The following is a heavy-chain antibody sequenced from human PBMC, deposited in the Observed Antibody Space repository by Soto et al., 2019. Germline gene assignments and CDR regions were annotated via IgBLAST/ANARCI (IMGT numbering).Heavy chain of an antibody. CDR2: ISAYNGNT. CDR3: ARYEDYDFWSGSYYYGMDV. Sequence: GASVKVSCKASGYTFTSYGISWVRQAPGQGLEWMGWISAYNGNTNYAQKLQGRVTMTTDTSTSTAYMELRSLRSDDTAVYYCARYEDYDFWSGSYYYGMDVWGQGPTVTVSS. D-gene: IGHD3-3*01. CDR1: GYTFTSYG. V-gene: IGHV1-18*01. J-gene: IGHJ6*02.